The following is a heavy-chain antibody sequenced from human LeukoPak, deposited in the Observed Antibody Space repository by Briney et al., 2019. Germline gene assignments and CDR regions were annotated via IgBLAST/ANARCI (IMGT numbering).Heavy chain of an antibody. V-gene: IGHV3-64*04. D-gene: IGHD4-17*01. J-gene: IGHJ4*02. CDR2: INTNGANT. CDR1: GFTFKSYA. CDR3: AKGTTVTTVDY. Sequence: GGSLRLSCSASGFTFKSYAMHWVRQAPGKGLEYVSSINTNGANTYYADSVKGRFTISRDNSKNTLYLQMNSLRAEDTAVYYCAKGTTVTTVDYWGQGTLVTVSS.